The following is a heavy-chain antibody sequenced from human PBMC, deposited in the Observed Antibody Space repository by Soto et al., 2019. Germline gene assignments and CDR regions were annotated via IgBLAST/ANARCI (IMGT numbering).Heavy chain of an antibody. J-gene: IGHJ4*02. CDR2: IIPIFGTA. CDR3: ARAKMTTVANFDY. V-gene: IGHV1-69*13. CDR1: GGTFSSYA. D-gene: IGHD4-17*01. Sequence: SVKVSCKASGGTFSSYAISWVRQAPGQGLEWMGGIIPIFGTANYAQKFQSRVTITADESTSTAYMELSSLRSEDTAVYYCARAKMTTVANFDYWGQGTLVTVSS.